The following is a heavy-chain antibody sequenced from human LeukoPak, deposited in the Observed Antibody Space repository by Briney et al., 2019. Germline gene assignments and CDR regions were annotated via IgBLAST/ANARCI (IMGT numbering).Heavy chain of an antibody. V-gene: IGHV3-23*01. CDR1: GFTFSSYA. CDR3: ATVPPYCSSTSCYFVY. Sequence: GGSLRLSCAASGFTFSSYAMSWVRQAPGKGLEWVSAISGSGGSTYYADSVKGRFTISRDNSKNTLYLQMNSLRAEDTAVYYCATVPPYCSSTSCYFVYWGQGTPVTVSS. CDR2: ISGSGGST. J-gene: IGHJ4*02. D-gene: IGHD2-2*01.